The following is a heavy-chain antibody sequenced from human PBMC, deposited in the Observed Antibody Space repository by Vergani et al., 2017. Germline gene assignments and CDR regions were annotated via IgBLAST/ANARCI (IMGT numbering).Heavy chain of an antibody. D-gene: IGHD3-10*01. V-gene: IGHV4-34*01. CDR2: INHSGST. CDR3: ARRSGDIIPSNTFDY. J-gene: IGHJ4*02. CDR1: GGSFSGYY. Sequence: QVQLQQWGAGLLTPSETLSLTCAVYGGSFSGYYWRWIRQPPGKGLEWIGEINHSGSTNYNPSLKSLVTISVDTSKNQFSLKLSSVTAADTAVYYCARRSGDIIPSNTFDYWGQGTLVTVSS.